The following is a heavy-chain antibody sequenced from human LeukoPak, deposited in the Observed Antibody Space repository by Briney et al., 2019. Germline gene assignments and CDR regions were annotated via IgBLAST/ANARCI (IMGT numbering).Heavy chain of an antibody. CDR2: IIPIFGTA. V-gene: IGHV1-69*05. J-gene: IGHJ3*02. CDR1: GGTFNNYA. Sequence: ASVKVSCKASGGTFNNYAINWLRQAPGQGLEWMGGIIPIFGTANYAQKFQGRVTITTDESTSTAYMELSSLRSEDTAVYYCARSMVVTPEDAFDIWGQGTMVTVSS. CDR3: ARSMVVTPEDAFDI. D-gene: IGHD4/OR15-4a*01.